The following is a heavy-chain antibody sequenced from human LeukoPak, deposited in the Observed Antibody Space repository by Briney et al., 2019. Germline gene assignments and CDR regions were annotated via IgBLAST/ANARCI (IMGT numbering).Heavy chain of an antibody. D-gene: IGHD3-22*01. CDR3: ASLMYYYDSSTFPDY. V-gene: IGHV3-30-3*01. CDR1: GFTFSSYA. CDR2: ISYDGSNK. J-gene: IGHJ4*02. Sequence: GGSLRLSCAASGFTFSSYAMHWVRQAPGKGLEWVAVISYDGSNKYYADSVKGRFTISRDNPKNTLYLQMNSLRAEDTAVYYCASLMYYYDSSTFPDYWGQGTLVTVSS.